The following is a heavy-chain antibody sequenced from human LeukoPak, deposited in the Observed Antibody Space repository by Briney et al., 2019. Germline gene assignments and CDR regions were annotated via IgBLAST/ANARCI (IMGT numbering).Heavy chain of an antibody. CDR1: GFSFGNYS. J-gene: IGHJ4*02. CDR2: ISSSSSII. Sequence: PGGSLRLSCAASGFSFGNYSMNWVRQAPGTGLEWISYISSSSSIIYYADSVEGRFTISRDNAKNSLYLQMNSLRDDDTAIYYCARVDCSGGGCYSALNLWGQGTLVTVSS. CDR3: ARVDCSGGGCYSALNL. V-gene: IGHV3-48*02. D-gene: IGHD2-15*01.